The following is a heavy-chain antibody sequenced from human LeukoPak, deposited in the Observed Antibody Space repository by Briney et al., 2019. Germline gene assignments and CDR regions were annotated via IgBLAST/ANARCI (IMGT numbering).Heavy chain of an antibody. CDR1: GGSFSGYY. CDR2: INHSGST. V-gene: IGHV4-34*01. CDR3: ARGGAVAGNLKNYYYYGMDV. J-gene: IGHJ6*02. Sequence: PSETLSLTCAVYGGSFSGYYWSWIRQPPGKGLEWIGEINHSGSTNYNPSLKSRVTISVDTSKNQFSLKLSSVTAADTAVYYCARGGAVAGNLKNYYYYGMDVWGQGTTVTVSS. D-gene: IGHD6-19*01.